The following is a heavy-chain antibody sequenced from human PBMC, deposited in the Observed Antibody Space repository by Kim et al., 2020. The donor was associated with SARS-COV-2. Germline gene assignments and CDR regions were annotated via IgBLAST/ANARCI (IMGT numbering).Heavy chain of an antibody. CDR1: GFTFGDYA. V-gene: IGHV3-9*01. D-gene: IGHD6-6*01. CDR3: AKDTAFSSQYMDV. CDR2: ISWNSGSI. J-gene: IGHJ6*03. Sequence: GGSLRLSCAASGFTFGDYAMHWVRQAPGKGLEWVSGISWNSGSIGYADSVKGRFTISRDNAKNSLYLQMNSLRAEDTALYYCAKDTAFSSQYMDVWGKGTTVTVSS.